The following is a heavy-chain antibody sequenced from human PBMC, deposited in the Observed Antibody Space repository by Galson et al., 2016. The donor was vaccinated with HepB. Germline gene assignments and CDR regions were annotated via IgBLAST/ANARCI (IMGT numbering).Heavy chain of an antibody. V-gene: IGHV4-59*01. CDR2: IHDSVST. D-gene: IGHD3-10*01. CDR3: AGADNYYGSGTYHEAFDI. J-gene: IGHJ3*02. Sequence: SETLSLTCTVSGGSISSYYWSWIRQPPGKGLEWIGNIHDSVSTNNNPSLKSRVTILVDTSKNQFSLKLSSVTAADTAVYYCAGADNYYGSGTYHEAFDIWGQGTMVTVSS. CDR1: GGSISSYY.